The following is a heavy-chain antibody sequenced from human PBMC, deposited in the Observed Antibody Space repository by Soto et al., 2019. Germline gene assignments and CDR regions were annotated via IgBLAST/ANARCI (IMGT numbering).Heavy chain of an antibody. CDR1: GYTFTSYG. J-gene: IGHJ4*02. Sequence: QVHLVQSGAEVKKPGASVKVSCKGSGYTFTSYGITWVRQAPGQGLEWMGWISAHNGNTDYAQKLQGRVTVTRDTSTSTAYMELRSLRSDDTAEYYWARGRYGDYWGQGALVTVSS. CDR3: ARGRYGDY. D-gene: IGHD1-1*01. V-gene: IGHV1-18*01. CDR2: ISAHNGNT.